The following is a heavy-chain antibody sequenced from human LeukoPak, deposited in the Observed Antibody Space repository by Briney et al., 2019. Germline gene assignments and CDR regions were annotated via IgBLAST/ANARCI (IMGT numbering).Heavy chain of an antibody. V-gene: IGHV3-13*01. CDR3: ARVAMVRGVNLFDY. Sequence: PGGSLRLSCAASGFTFSSYDMHWVRQATGKGLEWVSAIGTAGDTYYPGSVKGRFTISRENAKNSLYLQMNSLRAGDTAVYYCARVAMVRGVNLFDYWGQGTLVTVSS. J-gene: IGHJ4*02. CDR2: IGTAGDT. CDR1: GFTFSSYD. D-gene: IGHD3-10*01.